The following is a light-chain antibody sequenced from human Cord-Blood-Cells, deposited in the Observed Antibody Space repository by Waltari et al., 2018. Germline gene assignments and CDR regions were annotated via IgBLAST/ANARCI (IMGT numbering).Light chain of an antibody. CDR3: CSYAGSSTWV. V-gene: IGLV2-23*01. Sequence: QSALTQPASVSGSPGQSITISCTGTSSDLGSYNLVSGYQQHPGKAPKLMIYEGSKRPSGVSNRFSGSKSGNTASLTISGLQAEDEADYYCCSYAGSSTWVFGGGTKLTVL. J-gene: IGLJ3*02. CDR2: EGS. CDR1: SSDLGSYNL.